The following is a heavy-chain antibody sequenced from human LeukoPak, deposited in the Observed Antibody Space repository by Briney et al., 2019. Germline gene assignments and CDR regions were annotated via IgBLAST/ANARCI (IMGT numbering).Heavy chain of an antibody. CDR1: GFTFSSYA. J-gene: IGHJ4*02. Sequence: GGSLRLSCAASGFTFSSYAMSWVRQAPGKGLEWVSAISGSGGSTYYADSVKGRFTISRDNSKNTLYLQMNSLRAEDTAVYYCAKAPNYYDSRSLDYWGQGTLVTVSS. V-gene: IGHV3-23*01. CDR2: ISGSGGST. D-gene: IGHD3-22*01. CDR3: AKAPNYYDSRSLDY.